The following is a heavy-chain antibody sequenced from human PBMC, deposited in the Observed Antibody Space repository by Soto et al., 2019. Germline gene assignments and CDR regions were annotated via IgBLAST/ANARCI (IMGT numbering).Heavy chain of an antibody. D-gene: IGHD6-19*01. V-gene: IGHV3-33*01. CDR3: AREGSSGWYPRY. Sequence: QVQLVESGGGVVQPGRSLRLSCAASGFTFSSYGMHWVRQAPGKGLEWVAVIWYDGSNKYYADSVKGRFTISRDNSKNTLYLQMNSLRAEDTAVYYCAREGSSGWYPRYWGQGTLVTVSS. J-gene: IGHJ4*02. CDR1: GFTFSSYG. CDR2: IWYDGSNK.